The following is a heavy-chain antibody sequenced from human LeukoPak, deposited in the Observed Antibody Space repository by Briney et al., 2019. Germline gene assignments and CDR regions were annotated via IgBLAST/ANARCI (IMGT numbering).Heavy chain of an antibody. D-gene: IGHD6-13*01. CDR1: DYSLSSGYY. CDR3: ARHRVAAAGTNWYFDL. Sequence: SETLSLTCVVSDYSLSSGYYWGWIRQPPGKGLEWIGSIYHSGSTYYNPSLKSRVTISAHTSKNQFSLKLSSVTAADTAVYYCARHRVAAAGTNWYFDLWGRGTLVSVSS. CDR2: IYHSGST. J-gene: IGHJ2*01. V-gene: IGHV4-38-2*01.